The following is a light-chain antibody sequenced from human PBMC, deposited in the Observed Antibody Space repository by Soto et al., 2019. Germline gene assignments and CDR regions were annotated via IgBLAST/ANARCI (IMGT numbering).Light chain of an antibody. CDR2: RDN. V-gene: IGLV3-9*01. CDR1: NSGTKN. Sequence: SYELTQPLSVSVALGQTARITRGGNNSGTKNVHWYQQKPGQAPVLVIYRDNNRPSGIPERFSGSNSGNTATLTISRAQAGDEADYYCQVWDSSTGGFGSGTKVTVL. J-gene: IGLJ1*01. CDR3: QVWDSSTGG.